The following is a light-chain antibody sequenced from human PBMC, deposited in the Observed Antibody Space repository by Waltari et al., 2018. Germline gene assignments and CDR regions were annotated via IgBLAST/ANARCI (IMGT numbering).Light chain of an antibody. CDR2: EVT. CDR3: SSFTTIGTLVV. V-gene: IGLV2-14*01. Sequence: QSALTQPASVSGSPGQSITISCPGTSRDVGGYNHVSWYQQQPGKAPKLLISEVTNRPSGVSNRFSGSKSGNTASLTISGLQAEDEAEYYCSSFTTIGTLVVFGGGTKLTVL. J-gene: IGLJ2*01. CDR1: SRDVGGYNH.